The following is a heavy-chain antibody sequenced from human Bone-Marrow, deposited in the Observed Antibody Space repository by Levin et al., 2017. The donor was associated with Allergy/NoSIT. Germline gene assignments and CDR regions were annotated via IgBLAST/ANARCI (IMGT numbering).Heavy chain of an antibody. Sequence: GESLKISCAVSGFSVSSNYMSWVRQAPGKGLEWVSVIYNGDNTYYVDSVKGRFTISRDNSKNTLYLQMNSLRVEDTAVYYCARDEGPGKYSYGELDYWGQGTLGHRLL. J-gene: IGHJ4*02. CDR2: IYNGDNT. V-gene: IGHV3-66*01. D-gene: IGHD5-18*01. CDR1: GFSVSSNY. CDR3: ARDEGPGKYSYGELDY.